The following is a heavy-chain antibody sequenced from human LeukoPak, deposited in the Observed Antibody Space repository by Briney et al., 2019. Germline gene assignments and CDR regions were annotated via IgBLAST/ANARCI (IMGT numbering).Heavy chain of an antibody. D-gene: IGHD5-18*01. V-gene: IGHV3-7*01. CDR2: IKQDGSEK. J-gene: IGHJ4*02. CDR3: ARTQLSDTAMSYFDY. CDR1: GFTFSSYW. Sequence: SGGSLRLSCAASGFTFSSYWMTWIRQAPGKGLEWVANIKQDGSEKYYVDSVKGRFTISRDNAKNSLYLQMNSLRAEDTAVYYCARTQLSDTAMSYFDYWGRGTLVTVSS.